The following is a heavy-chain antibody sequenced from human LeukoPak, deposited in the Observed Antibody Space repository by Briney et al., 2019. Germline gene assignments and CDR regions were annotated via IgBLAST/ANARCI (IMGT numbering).Heavy chain of an antibody. V-gene: IGHV1-46*01. Sequence: ASVKVSCKASGNTFRSYHVHWVRQAPGQGLEWMGMLNPGVGTTTYAQKFRGRVTMTRDTSTTTVYMELSSLRSEDTAMYYCARLILYDASDIWGQGTMITVSS. D-gene: IGHD2/OR15-2a*01. J-gene: IGHJ3*02. CDR1: GNTFRSYH. CDR3: ARLILYDASDI. CDR2: LNPGVGTT.